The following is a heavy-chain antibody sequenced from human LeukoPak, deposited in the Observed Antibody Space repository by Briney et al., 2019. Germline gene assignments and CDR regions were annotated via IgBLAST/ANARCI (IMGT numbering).Heavy chain of an antibody. J-gene: IGHJ3*02. CDR2: ISYDETNK. CDR3: ARDRLYCSSTSCYRADAFDI. D-gene: IGHD2-2*02. CDR1: GFTFSNYA. V-gene: IGHV3-30-3*01. Sequence: GGSLRISCAATGFTFSNYAMHWVRQAPGKVLEWVAVISYDETNKYYADSVKGRFTISSDNSKNTLYLQMNSLRAEDTAVYYCARDRLYCSSTSCYRADAFDIWGQGTMVTVSS.